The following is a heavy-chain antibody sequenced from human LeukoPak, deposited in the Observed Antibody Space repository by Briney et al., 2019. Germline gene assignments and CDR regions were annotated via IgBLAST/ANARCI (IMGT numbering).Heavy chain of an antibody. D-gene: IGHD2-15*01. V-gene: IGHV3-23*01. CDR1: GFTFSSYP. J-gene: IGHJ4*02. CDR2: ISASGGST. Sequence: GGSLRLSCAASGFTFSSYPTSWLRQAPGKGLEWVSGISASGGSTYYADSVKGRFTISKDNSKNTLYLQMNSLRAEDTAVYYCARDLGYCSGGSCYPRGFDYWGQGTLVTVSS. CDR3: ARDLGYCSGGSCYPRGFDY.